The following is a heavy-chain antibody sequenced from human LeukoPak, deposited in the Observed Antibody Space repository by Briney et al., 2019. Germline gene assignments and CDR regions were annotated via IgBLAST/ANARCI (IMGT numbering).Heavy chain of an antibody. CDR3: ARDKSSSVYYDSSGQIFGAFDY. V-gene: IGHV3-74*01. CDR1: GFTFSNYL. D-gene: IGHD3-22*01. Sequence: PGGSLRLSCAASGFTFSNYLMHWVRQAPGKGLVWVSRLNSDGSTTNYADSVKGRFTISRDNSKNTLYLQMNSLRAEDTAVYYCARDKSSSVYYDSSGQIFGAFDYWGQGTLVTVSS. J-gene: IGHJ4*02. CDR2: LNSDGSTT.